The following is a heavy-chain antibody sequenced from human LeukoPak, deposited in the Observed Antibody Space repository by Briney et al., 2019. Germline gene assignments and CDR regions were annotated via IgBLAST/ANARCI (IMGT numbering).Heavy chain of an antibody. CDR1: GFTFSSYW. CDR3: ARVGSGWAFDY. Sequence: PGGSLRLSCAASGFTFSSYWMHWVRQAPGKGLVWVSRINSDGSGTSYADSVKGRFTISRDNAKNTLYLQMNSLRAEDTAVYYCARVGSGWAFDYWGQGTLVTVSS. J-gene: IGHJ4*02. V-gene: IGHV3-74*01. CDR2: INSDGSGT. D-gene: IGHD6-19*01.